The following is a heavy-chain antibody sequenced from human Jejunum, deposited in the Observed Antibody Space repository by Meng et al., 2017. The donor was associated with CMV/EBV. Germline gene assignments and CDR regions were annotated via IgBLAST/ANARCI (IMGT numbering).Heavy chain of an antibody. V-gene: IGHV3-23*01. J-gene: IGHJ4*02. CDR1: GFSCRSFA. CDR2: IRGSDDKT. CDR3: AKSLVDTTMDLDY. Sequence: SGFSCRSFAVPWVPQAPGKGLEWVSTIRGSDDKTYYSDSVGGRFTISRDNSKNTLYLQMNSLRAEDTAVYYCAKSLVDTTMDLDYWGQGMLVTVSS. D-gene: IGHD5-18*01.